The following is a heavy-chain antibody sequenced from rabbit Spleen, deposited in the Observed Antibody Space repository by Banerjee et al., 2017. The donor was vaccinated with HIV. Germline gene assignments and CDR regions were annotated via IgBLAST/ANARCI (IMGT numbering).Heavy chain of an antibody. CDR1: GFDFRSYG. V-gene: IGHV1S47*01. J-gene: IGHJ3*01. CDR2: IDPLFGRT. CDR3: ARAIVPWLGLTRLDL. D-gene: IGHD4-1*01. Sequence: QEQLVESGGGLVQPGGSLKLSCKASGFDFRSYGVSWVRQAPGKGLEWIGYIDPLFGRTYYASWVNGRFTISSDNAQSTVDLKMTSLTAADTATYFCARAIVPWLGLTRLDLWGQGTLVTVS.